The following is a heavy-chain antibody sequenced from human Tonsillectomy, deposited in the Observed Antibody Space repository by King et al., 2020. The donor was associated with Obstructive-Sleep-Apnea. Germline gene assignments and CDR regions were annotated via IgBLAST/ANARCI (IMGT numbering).Heavy chain of an antibody. V-gene: IGHV3-64D*09. Sequence: VQLVESGGGLVQPGGSLRLSCSGSGFTFSDYAMHWVRQAPGKGLEYVSSLSYNGNTIYHADSVKGRFTISRDNSKSTLSLQMSSLRAEDTAVYYCVKDPRRDGYNWFDYWGQGTLVTVSS. D-gene: IGHD5-24*01. J-gene: IGHJ4*02. CDR3: VKDPRRDGYNWFDY. CDR1: GFTFSDYA. CDR2: LSYNGNTI.